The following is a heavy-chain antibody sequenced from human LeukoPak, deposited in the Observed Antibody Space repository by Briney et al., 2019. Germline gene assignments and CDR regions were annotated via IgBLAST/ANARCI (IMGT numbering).Heavy chain of an antibody. D-gene: IGHD1-14*01. V-gene: IGHV3-33*08. CDR2: IAYDGSRA. CDR1: GFTLSSYA. Sequence: GGSLRLSCAASGFTLSSYAMYWVRQAPGKGLEWVAVIAYDGSRAFYADSVKGRFTISRDNSKNTMSVQMDDLRAEDTAVYYCTRYNNDHFDYWGQGTLVTVSS. CDR3: TRYNNDHFDY. J-gene: IGHJ4*02.